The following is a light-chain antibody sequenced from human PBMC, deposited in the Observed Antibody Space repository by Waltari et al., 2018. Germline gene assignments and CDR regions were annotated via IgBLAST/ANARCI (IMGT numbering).Light chain of an antibody. V-gene: IGKV3-11*01. Sequence: IVLTQSPATLSLSPGERATLSCRTSQRVGVYLSWYQQKPGQPPRLLIFDASNRAPGIPARFSGSASGTDFTLTISRLEPDDFAVYYCQHRATFGPGTKVDI. J-gene: IGKJ3*01. CDR3: QHRAT. CDR2: DAS. CDR1: QRVGVY.